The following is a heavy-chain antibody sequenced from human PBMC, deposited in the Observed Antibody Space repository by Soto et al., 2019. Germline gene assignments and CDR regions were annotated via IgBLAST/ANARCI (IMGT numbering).Heavy chain of an antibody. V-gene: IGHV4-34*02. CDR2: VNYRGIS. Sequence: QVQLQQWGAGLLKPSETLSLTCAVYGGSFSDHYWSWVRQSPGKGLEWIGEVNYRGISNYNPSLESRVNISLDTSKGQFSLTMTSVTAADTSVYYCAGIQGGYEFGYWFDPWGQGTLVIVSS. D-gene: IGHD3-16*01. J-gene: IGHJ5*02. CDR1: GGSFSDHY. CDR3: AGIQGGYEFGYWFDP.